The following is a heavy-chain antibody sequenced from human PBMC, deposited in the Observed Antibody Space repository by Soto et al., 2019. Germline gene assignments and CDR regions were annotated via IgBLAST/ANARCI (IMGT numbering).Heavy chain of an antibody. V-gene: IGHV1-46*01. CDR2: INPSGGST. Sequence: ASVNVSCKASGYTFTSYYMHWVRQAPGQGLEWMGIINPSGGSTSYAQKFQGRVTMTRDTSTSTVYMELSSLRSEDTAVYYCASVGSTSIEARIFEYWGQGTLVAVSS. CDR3: ASVGSTSIEARIFEY. J-gene: IGHJ4*02. D-gene: IGHD6-6*01. CDR1: GYTFTSYY.